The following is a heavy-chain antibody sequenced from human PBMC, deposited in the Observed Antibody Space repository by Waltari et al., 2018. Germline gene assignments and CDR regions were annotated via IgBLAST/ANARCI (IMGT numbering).Heavy chain of an antibody. CDR2: IYHSGST. D-gene: IGHD3-9*01. CDR1: VYSISSGYY. CDR3: ARHDPDYDILTGDYFDY. J-gene: IGHJ4*02. Sequence: QVQLQESGPGLVKPSETLSLTCAVSVYSISSGYYWAWIRQPPGKGLEWIGSIYHSGSTYYNPSLKSRVTISVDTSKNQFSLKLSSVTAADTAVYYCARHDPDYDILTGDYFDYWGQGTLVTVSS. V-gene: IGHV4-38-2*01.